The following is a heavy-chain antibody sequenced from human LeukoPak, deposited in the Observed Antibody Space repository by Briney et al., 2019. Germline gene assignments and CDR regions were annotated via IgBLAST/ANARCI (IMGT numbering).Heavy chain of an antibody. Sequence: SETLPLTCAVYGGSFSGYYWSWIRQPPGKGLEWIGEINHSGSTNNNPSLKSRVTISVDTSKNQFSLKLSSVTAADTAVYYCARGGARIGDFWSGYYLWFDPWGQGTLVTVSS. CDR3: ARGGARIGDFWSGYYLWFDP. D-gene: IGHD3-3*01. V-gene: IGHV4-34*01. J-gene: IGHJ5*02. CDR1: GGSFSGYY. CDR2: INHSGST.